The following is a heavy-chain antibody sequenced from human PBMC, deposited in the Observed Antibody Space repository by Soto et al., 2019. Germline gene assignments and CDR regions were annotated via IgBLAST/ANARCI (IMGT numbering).Heavy chain of an antibody. CDR3: ARDLGYCGSGTCYREWVDP. J-gene: IGHJ5*02. CDR2: VRGDNGHT. D-gene: IGHD2-15*01. CDR1: GYTFTTHG. Sequence: QVQLVQSGAEVKKPGASVKVSCKASGYTFTTHGISWVRQVPGQGLEWMGWVRGDNGHTNYAQRLQGRVTMTTDTSTNAAYMELRSLRSDDTAVYYVARDLGYCGSGTCYREWVDPWGQGTLVTVSS. V-gene: IGHV1-18*01.